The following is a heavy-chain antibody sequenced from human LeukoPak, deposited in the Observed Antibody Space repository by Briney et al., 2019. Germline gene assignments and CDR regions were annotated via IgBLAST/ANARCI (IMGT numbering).Heavy chain of an antibody. V-gene: IGHV4-4*02. CDR2: IYHSGRT. Sequence: GSLRLSCAASGFTFSSYAMSWVRQPPGKGLEWIGEIYHSGRTDYNPSLKSRVTISVDKSKNQFSLKVSSVTAADTAVYYCARDSSYENFDYWGQGTLVTVSS. J-gene: IGHJ4*02. CDR3: ARDSSYENFDY. D-gene: IGHD3-3*01. CDR1: GFTFSSYAM.